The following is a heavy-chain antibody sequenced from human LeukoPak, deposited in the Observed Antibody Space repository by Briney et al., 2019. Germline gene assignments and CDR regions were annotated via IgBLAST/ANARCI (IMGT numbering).Heavy chain of an antibody. D-gene: IGHD5-18*01. J-gene: IGHJ4*02. Sequence: GGSLRLSCAASGFIFSSYWMSWLRQAPGKGLEWVGFIRSTAYGGTAAFAASVSGRFTMSRDDSQSIAYLQMGSLKTEDTAVYYCVTRRDSSMAWFYWGQGTRVTVSS. CDR3: VTRRDSSMAWFY. CDR1: GFIFSSYW. V-gene: IGHV3-49*03. CDR2: IRSTAYGGTA.